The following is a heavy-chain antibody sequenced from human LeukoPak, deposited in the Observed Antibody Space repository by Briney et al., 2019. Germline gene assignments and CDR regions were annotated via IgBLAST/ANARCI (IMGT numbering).Heavy chain of an antibody. CDR1: GGSISSYY. D-gene: IGHD6-6*01. Sequence: PSETLSLTCTDSGGSISSYYWSWIRQPPGKGLEWIGYIYYSGSTNYNPSLKSRVTISVDTSKNQFSLKLSSVTAADTAVYYCATAKGSEYSSSSNWYFDLWGRGTLVTVSS. J-gene: IGHJ2*01. CDR2: IYYSGST. V-gene: IGHV4-59*01. CDR3: ATAKGSEYSSSSNWYFDL.